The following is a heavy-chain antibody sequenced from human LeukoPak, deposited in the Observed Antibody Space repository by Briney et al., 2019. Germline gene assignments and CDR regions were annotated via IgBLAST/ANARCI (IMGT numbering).Heavy chain of an antibody. CDR2: IYYSGST. Sequence: SETLSLTRTVSGGSISSYYWSWIRQPPGKGLEWIGYIYYSGSTNYNPSLKSRVTISVDTSKNQFSLKLSSVTAADTAVYYCARQYDFWSGYYAYFDYWGQGTLVTVSS. J-gene: IGHJ4*02. V-gene: IGHV4-59*08. CDR3: ARQYDFWSGYYAYFDY. D-gene: IGHD3-3*01. CDR1: GGSISSYY.